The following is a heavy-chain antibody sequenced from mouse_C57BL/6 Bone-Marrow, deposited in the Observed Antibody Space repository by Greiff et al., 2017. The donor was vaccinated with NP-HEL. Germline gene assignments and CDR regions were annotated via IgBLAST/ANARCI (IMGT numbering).Heavy chain of an antibody. CDR2: IYPRSGNT. CDR3: ATPGYYFDY. D-gene: IGHD4-1*01. CDR1: GYTFTSYG. Sequence: QVHVKQSGAELARPGASVKLSCKASGYTFTSYGISWVKQRTGQGLEWIGEIYPRSGNTYYNEKFKGKATLTADKSSSTAYMELRSLTSEDSAVYFCATPGYYFDYWGQGTTLTVSS. V-gene: IGHV1-81*01. J-gene: IGHJ2*01.